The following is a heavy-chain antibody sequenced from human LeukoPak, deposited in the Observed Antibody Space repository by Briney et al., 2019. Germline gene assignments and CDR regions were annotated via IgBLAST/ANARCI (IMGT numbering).Heavy chain of an antibody. CDR2: IITIFGTA. CDR1: GGTCSSYA. V-gene: IGHV1-69*05. CDR3: ARDQSVRLLQTSSTYFKHVFAI. Sequence: SVKLSCKASGGTCSSYAISWGRQAPGPGLEWMGGIITIFGTANYAQKFQGRVTMTTDTSTSTAYMELRSLRFDDTAVYYCARDQSVRLLQTSSTYFKHVFAIWGQGSMVTVSS. J-gene: IGHJ3*02. D-gene: IGHD6-13*01.